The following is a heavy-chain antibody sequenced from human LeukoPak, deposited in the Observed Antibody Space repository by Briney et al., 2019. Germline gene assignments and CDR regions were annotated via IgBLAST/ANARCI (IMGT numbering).Heavy chain of an antibody. CDR1: GGSISSYY. CDR2: IYYSGST. CDR3: ARESVVVAATTYYYYGMDV. Sequence: SETLSLTCTVPGGSISSYYWSWIRQPPGKGLEWIGYIYYSGSTNYNPSLKSRVTISVDTSKNQFSLKLSSVTAADTAVYYCARESVVVAATTYYYYGMDVWGKGTTVTVSS. V-gene: IGHV4-59*01. J-gene: IGHJ6*04. D-gene: IGHD2-15*01.